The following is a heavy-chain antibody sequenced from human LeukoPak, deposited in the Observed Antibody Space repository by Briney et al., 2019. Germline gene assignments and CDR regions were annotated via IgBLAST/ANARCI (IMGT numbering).Heavy chain of an antibody. CDR3: ARGPLPDY. V-gene: IGHV3-48*04. CDR2: ISSSGNTI. CDR1: RFTFSSYA. Sequence: GGSLRLSCAASRFTFSSYAMSWVRQSPGKGLEWVSYISSSGNTIYYAESMKGRFTISRDNAKNSLYLQMNSLRAEDTAVYYCARGPLPDYWGQGTLVTVSS. J-gene: IGHJ4*02.